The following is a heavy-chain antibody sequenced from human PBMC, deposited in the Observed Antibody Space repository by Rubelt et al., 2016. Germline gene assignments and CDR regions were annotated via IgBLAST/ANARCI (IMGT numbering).Heavy chain of an antibody. CDR1: GFTFNNYD. J-gene: IGHJ4*02. Sequence: QVQLVESGGDVVQPGRSLRLSCAASGFTFNNYDMHWVRQTPGKGLEWVAVISTDGSKKYYADSVRGRFTISRDNTKNTLHLEMNSLRVEDTALDYCARGFDYWGQGTLVTVSS. CDR2: ISTDGSKK. CDR3: ARGFDY. V-gene: IGHV3-30*03.